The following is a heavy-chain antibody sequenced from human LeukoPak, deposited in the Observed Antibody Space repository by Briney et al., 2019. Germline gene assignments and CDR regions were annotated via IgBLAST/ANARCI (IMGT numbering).Heavy chain of an antibody. J-gene: IGHJ6*02. Sequence: KPSETLSLTCTVSGGSISSYYWSWIRQPAGKGLEWIGRIYTSGSTNYNPSLKSRATMSVDTSKNQFSLKLSSVTAADTAVYYCAREEVTMVRGDYYYYYGMDVWGQGTTVTVSS. CDR2: IYTSGST. CDR1: GGSISSYY. D-gene: IGHD3-10*01. CDR3: AREEVTMVRGDYYYYYGMDV. V-gene: IGHV4-4*07.